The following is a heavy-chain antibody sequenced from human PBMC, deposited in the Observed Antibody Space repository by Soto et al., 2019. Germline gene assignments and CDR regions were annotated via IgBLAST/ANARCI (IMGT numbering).Heavy chain of an antibody. Sequence: PGGSLRLSYAAAGFTFSSYGMHWVRQAPGKGLEWVAVISYDGSNKYYADSVKGRFTISRDNSKNTLYLQMNSLRAEDTAVYYCAKDRGTYEYYYYYGMDVWGQGTTVTVSS. V-gene: IGHV3-30*18. D-gene: IGHD3-16*01. CDR3: AKDRGTYEYYYYYGMDV. J-gene: IGHJ6*02. CDR2: ISYDGSNK. CDR1: GFTFSSYG.